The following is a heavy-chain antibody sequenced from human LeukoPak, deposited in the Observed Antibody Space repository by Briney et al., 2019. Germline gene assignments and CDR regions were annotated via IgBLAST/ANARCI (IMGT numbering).Heavy chain of an antibody. CDR1: GFTFSSYA. V-gene: IGHV3-23*01. Sequence: GGSLRLSCAASGFTFSSYAMSWVRQAPGKGLEWVSGITGSGTSTYYSDSVKGHFTISRDNSKNTLYVQMNSLRAEDTAVYYCAKFSGYSSGYYIDYWGQGTLVAVSS. J-gene: IGHJ4*02. CDR3: AKFSGYSSGYYIDY. CDR2: ITGSGTST. D-gene: IGHD6-19*01.